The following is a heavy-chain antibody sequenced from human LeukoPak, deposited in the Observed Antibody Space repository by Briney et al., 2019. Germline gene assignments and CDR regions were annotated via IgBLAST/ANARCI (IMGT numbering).Heavy chain of an antibody. J-gene: IGHJ4*02. D-gene: IGHD2-15*01. V-gene: IGHV3-23*01. CDR3: TKAPTVSCSGAFCYPFDS. CDR1: GFTFSSYG. CDR2: ISGSDGST. Sequence: GGSLRLSCAASGFTFSSYGMSWVRQAPGKGLECVSSISGSDGSTYYADSVKGRFTISRDNSKNTLYLQMNSLRAEDTAIYYCTKAPTVSCSGAFCYPFDSWDQGTLVTVSS.